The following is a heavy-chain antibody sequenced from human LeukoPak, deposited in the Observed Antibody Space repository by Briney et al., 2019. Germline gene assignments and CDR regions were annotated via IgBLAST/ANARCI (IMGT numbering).Heavy chain of an antibody. Sequence: SETLSLTCAVSGGSISSGGYSWSWIRQPPGKGLEWIGYIYHSGSTYYNPSLESRVTISVDRSKNQFSLKLSSVTAADTAVYYCARDWVSSSSWYFDLWGRGTLVTVSS. CDR2: IYHSGST. CDR1: GGSISSGGYS. V-gene: IGHV4-30-2*01. D-gene: IGHD6-6*01. J-gene: IGHJ2*01. CDR3: ARDWVSSSSWYFDL.